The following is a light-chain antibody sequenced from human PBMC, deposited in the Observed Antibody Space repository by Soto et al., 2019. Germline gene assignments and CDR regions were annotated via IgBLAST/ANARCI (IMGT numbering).Light chain of an antibody. J-gene: IGKJ4*01. CDR1: QGIGVY. CDR3: QKYNSAPLT. Sequence: DLQMTQSPSLLSASFGDRVTITCRASQGIGVYLAWFQQRPGNAPKLLIYAASTLQSGVPSRFSGSGSGTDFTLTISSLQPEDVATYYCQKYNSAPLTFGGGTKVDIK. V-gene: IGKV1-27*01. CDR2: AAS.